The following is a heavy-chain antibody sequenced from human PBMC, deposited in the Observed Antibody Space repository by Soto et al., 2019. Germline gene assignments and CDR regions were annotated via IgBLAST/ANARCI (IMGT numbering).Heavy chain of an antibody. CDR2: INPNSGNI. D-gene: IGHD3-10*01. V-gene: IGHV1-8*01. J-gene: IGHJ4*02. CDR1: GDTFTTYD. CDR3: ARGRASGSYYLLDY. Sequence: ASVKVSCKASGDTFTTYDINWVRQATGHGLEWMGWINPNSGNIGYAQRFQDRVTMTRDTAIRKAYMEVSSLRSDDPAVYYCARGRASGSYYLLDYLGQGNLVTVSS.